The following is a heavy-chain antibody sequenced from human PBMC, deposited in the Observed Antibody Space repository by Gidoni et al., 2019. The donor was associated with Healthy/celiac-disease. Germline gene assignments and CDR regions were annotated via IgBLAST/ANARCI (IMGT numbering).Heavy chain of an antibody. J-gene: IGHJ3*02. D-gene: IGHD6-19*01. CDR2: IYHSGST. V-gene: IGHV4-38-2*01. Sequence: QVQLQESGPGLVKPSETLSLTCAVSGYSISSGYYWGWIRQPPGKGLEWIGSIYHSGSTYYNPSLKSRVTISVDTSKNQFSLKLSSVTAADTAVYYCARVLIAVAGIDIWGQGTMVTVSS. CDR1: GYSISSGYY. CDR3: ARVLIAVAGIDI.